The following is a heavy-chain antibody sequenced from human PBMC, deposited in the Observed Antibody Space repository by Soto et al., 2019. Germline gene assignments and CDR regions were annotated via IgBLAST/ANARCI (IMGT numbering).Heavy chain of an antibody. CDR1: GGTFSSYA. V-gene: IGHV1-69*13. Sequence: SVKVSCKASGGTFSSYATSWVRQAPGQGLEWMGGIIPIFGTANYAQKFQGRVTITADESTSTAYMELSSLRSEDTAVYYCARDHQSGSYFSYFDYWGQGTLVTVSS. CDR3: ARDHQSGSYFSYFDY. CDR2: IIPIFGTA. J-gene: IGHJ4*02. D-gene: IGHD1-26*01.